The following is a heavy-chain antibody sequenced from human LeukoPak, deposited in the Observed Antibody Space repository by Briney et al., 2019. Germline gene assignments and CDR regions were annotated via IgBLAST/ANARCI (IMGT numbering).Heavy chain of an antibody. V-gene: IGHV3-23*01. D-gene: IGHD2-21*01. CDR2: ISGSGGST. CDR1: GFTFSSYA. Sequence: PGGSLRLSCAASGFTFSSYAMSWVRQAAGKGLEWVSAISGSGGSTYYADSVKGRITISRDNSKNTLYLQMNSLRAEDTAVYYCGILWWSRVDYWGQGTLVTVSS. CDR3: GILWWSRVDY. J-gene: IGHJ4*02.